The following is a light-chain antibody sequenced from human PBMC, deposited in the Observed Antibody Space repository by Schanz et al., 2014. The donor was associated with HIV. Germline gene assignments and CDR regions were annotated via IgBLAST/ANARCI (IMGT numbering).Light chain of an antibody. V-gene: IGLV1-51*01. CDR3: GTWDSSLRAVV. CDR1: NSNVGNDF. Sequence: QSVLTQPPSVSAAPGQKVTISCSGSNSNVGNDFVSWYQQLPGTAPKILIYANDKRPSGIPDRFSASKSGTSATLGITGLQTGDEADYYCGTWDSSLRAVVFGGGTKLTVL. CDR2: AND. J-gene: IGLJ3*02.